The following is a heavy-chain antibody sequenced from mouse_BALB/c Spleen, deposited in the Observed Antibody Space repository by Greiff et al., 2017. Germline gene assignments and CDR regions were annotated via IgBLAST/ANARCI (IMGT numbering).Heavy chain of an antibody. J-gene: IGHJ4*01. V-gene: IGHV14-3*02. CDR1: GFNIRDTY. Sequence: VQLQQSGAELVKPGASVKLSCTASGFNIRDTYMHWVKQRPEQGLEWIGRIDPANGNTKYDPKFQGKATITADTSSNTAYLQLSSLTSEDTAVYYCARSVRRPYAMDYWGQGTSVTVSS. CDR3: ARSVRRPYAMDY. CDR2: IDPANGNT. D-gene: IGHD2-14*01.